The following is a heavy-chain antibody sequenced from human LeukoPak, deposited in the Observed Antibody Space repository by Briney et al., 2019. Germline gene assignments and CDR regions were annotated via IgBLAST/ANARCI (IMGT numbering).Heavy chain of an antibody. CDR1: GFTFGDYA. J-gene: IGHJ4*02. CDR2: ISGSGGTI. CDR3: ARGGARYFAD. Sequence: GGSLRLSCTASGFTFGDYAMSWFRQAPGKGLEWVSCISGSGGTITYADSVKGRFTISRDNAKNSLFLQMNSLRVEDTAVYYCARGGARYFADWGPGTLVTVSS. V-gene: IGHV3-11*01.